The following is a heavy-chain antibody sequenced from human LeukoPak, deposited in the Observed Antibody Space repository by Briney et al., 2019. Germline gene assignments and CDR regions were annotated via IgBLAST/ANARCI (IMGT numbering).Heavy chain of an antibody. V-gene: IGHV3-9*01. D-gene: IGHD3-22*01. J-gene: IGHJ4*02. CDR1: GFTFDDYA. Sequence: GRSLRLSCAASGFTFDDYAIHWVRQAPGNGLEGVSGISGNSVSIVYADSVQGRFTISRDNAKNSLYLQMNSLRDEDTALYYCAKDIDSSGSYTFDYWGQGTLVTVSS. CDR3: AKDIDSSGSYTFDY. CDR2: ISGNSVSI.